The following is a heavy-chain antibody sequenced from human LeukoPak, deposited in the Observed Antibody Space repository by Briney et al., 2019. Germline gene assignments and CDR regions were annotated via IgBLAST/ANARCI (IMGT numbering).Heavy chain of an antibody. J-gene: IGHJ4*02. CDR3: ARGRPESGVLLDY. CDR1: GGSFSGYY. V-gene: IGHV4-34*01. CDR2: INHSGST. D-gene: IGHD2/OR15-2a*01. Sequence: SETLSLTCAVYGGSFSGYYWSWIRQPPGKGLEWIGEINHSGSTNYNPSLKSRVTISVDTSKNQFSLKLSSVTAADTAVYYCARGRPESGVLLDYWGQGTLVTVSS.